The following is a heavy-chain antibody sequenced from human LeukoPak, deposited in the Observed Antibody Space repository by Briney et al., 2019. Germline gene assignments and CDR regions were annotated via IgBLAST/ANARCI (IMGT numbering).Heavy chain of an antibody. CDR3: AREGPVGVSYYSYYYYYMDV. CDR2: ISAYNGNT. Sequence: GASVKVSCKASGATFSSYAISWVRQAPGQGLEWMGWISAYNGNTNDAQKLQGRVTMTTDTSTSTAYMELRSLRSDDTAVYYCAREGPVGVSYYSYYYYYMDVWGKGTTVTVSS. CDR1: GATFSSYA. V-gene: IGHV1-18*01. D-gene: IGHD1-26*01. J-gene: IGHJ6*03.